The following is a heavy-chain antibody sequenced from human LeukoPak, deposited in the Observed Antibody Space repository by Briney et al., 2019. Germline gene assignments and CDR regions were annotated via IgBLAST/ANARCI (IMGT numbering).Heavy chain of an antibody. V-gene: IGHV3-30-3*02. Sequence: PGGSLRLSCAASGFTFSSYAMHWVRQAPGKGLEWVAVISYDGSNKYYADSVKGRFTISRDNSRNTLYLHLNSLRVDDTAVYYCAKMQRRGSRTAPYDAFDIWGQGTMVTVSS. CDR1: GFTFSSYA. J-gene: IGHJ3*02. CDR2: ISYDGSNK. D-gene: IGHD1-1*01. CDR3: AKMQRRGSRTAPYDAFDI.